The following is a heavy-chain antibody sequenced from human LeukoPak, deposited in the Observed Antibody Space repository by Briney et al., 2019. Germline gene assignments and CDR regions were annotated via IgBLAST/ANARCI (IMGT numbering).Heavy chain of an antibody. V-gene: IGHV3-7*01. CDR3: AREGLKWEPYFDY. CDR1: GFTFSSYW. J-gene: IGHJ4*02. D-gene: IGHD1-26*01. CDR2: IKQDGSEK. Sequence: GGSLRLSCAASGFTFSSYWMSWVRQAPGKGLEWEANIKQDGSEKYYVDSVKGRFTISRDNAKNSLYLQMNSLRAEDTAVYYCAREGLKWEPYFDYWGQGTLVTVSS.